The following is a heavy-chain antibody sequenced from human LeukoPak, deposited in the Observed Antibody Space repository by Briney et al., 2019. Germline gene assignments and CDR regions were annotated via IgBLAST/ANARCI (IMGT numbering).Heavy chain of an antibody. CDR3: IRELYNYGMDV. CDR2: ISYDGSNK. Sequence: PGGSLRLSCAASGFTFSSYGMHWVRQDPGKGLEWVAVISYDGSNKYYADSVKGRFTISRDNSKNTLYLQMNDLRAEDTAVYYCIRELYNYGMDVWGQGTTVTVSS. CDR1: GFTFSSYG. J-gene: IGHJ6*02. V-gene: IGHV3-30*03.